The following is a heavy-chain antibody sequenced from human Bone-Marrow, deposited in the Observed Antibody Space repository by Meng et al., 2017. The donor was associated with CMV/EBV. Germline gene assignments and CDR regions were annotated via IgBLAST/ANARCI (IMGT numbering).Heavy chain of an antibody. CDR3: ARDFSVVPAGRYFDD. CDR1: GFSFSSYI. J-gene: IGHJ4*01. CDR2: ISYDGGNK. D-gene: IGHD2-8*01. V-gene: IGHV3-30-3*01. Sequence: GGSLRLSCAASGFSFSSYIMHWVRQAPGKGLEWVTFISYDGGNKYYADSVKGRFTVSRDNSKNTLYLQMNSLRVEDTAVYYCARDFSVVPAGRYFDDWGPGKLVTVSS.